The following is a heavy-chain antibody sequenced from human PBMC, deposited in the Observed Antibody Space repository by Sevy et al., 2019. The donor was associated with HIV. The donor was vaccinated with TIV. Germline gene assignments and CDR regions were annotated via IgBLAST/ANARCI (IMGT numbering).Heavy chain of an antibody. D-gene: IGHD6-13*01. CDR2: IKQDGSEK. J-gene: IGHJ4*02. CDR1: GFTFSSYW. CDR3: ARDKARYSSSYPDY. Sequence: GGSLRLSCAASGFTFSSYWMSWVRQAPGKGLEWVANIKQDGSEKYYVDSVKGRFTISRDNAKNSLYLQMNSLRAEDTAVYYCARDKARYSSSYPDYWGQGTLVTVSS. V-gene: IGHV3-7*03.